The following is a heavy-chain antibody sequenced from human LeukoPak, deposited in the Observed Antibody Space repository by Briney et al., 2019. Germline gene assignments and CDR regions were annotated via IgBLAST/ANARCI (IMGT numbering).Heavy chain of an antibody. V-gene: IGHV3-11*03. CDR3: ARYSYGESSDY. J-gene: IGHJ4*02. Sequence: GGSLRLSCAASGFTFSDYYMSWIRQAPGKGLEWASYISGSSSYTNYADSVKGRFTISRDNAKNSLYLQMNSLRAEDTAVYYCARYSYGESSDYWGQGTLVTVSS. CDR2: ISGSSSYT. D-gene: IGHD5-18*01. CDR1: GFTFSDYY.